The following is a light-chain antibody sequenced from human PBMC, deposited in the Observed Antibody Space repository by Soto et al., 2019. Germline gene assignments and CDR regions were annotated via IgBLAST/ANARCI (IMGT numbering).Light chain of an antibody. V-gene: IGKV3-15*01. CDR3: QQYDSSPGLT. CDR1: QSVNSD. Sequence: EIVMTQSPATLSVSPGERATLSCRASQSVNSDLAWYQQKPGQAPRLLIYGPSTRATGTPARFSGSGSGTEFALTISSLQSEDSAVYYCQQYDSSPGLTFGGGTKVDIK. J-gene: IGKJ4*01. CDR2: GPS.